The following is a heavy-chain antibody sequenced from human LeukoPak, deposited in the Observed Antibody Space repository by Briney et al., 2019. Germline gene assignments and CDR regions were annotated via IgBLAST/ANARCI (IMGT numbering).Heavy chain of an antibody. CDR2: IYHSGST. CDR1: GGSISSSNW. D-gene: IGHD2-15*01. CDR3: ARDIDCSGGSCYSDYYYYGMDI. V-gene: IGHV4-4*02. J-gene: IGHJ6*02. Sequence: SETLSLTCAVSGGSISSSNWWSWVRQPPGKGLEWIGEIYHSGSTNYNPSLKSRVTISVDTSKNQFSLKLSSVTAADTAVYYCARDIDCSGGSCYSDYYYYGMDIWGQGTTVTVSS.